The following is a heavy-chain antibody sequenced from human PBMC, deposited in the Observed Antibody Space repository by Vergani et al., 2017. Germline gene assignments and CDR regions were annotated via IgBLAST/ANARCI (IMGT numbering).Heavy chain of an antibody. CDR3: ARDAHITMVRGPNAPDAFDI. Sequence: QVQLVQSGAEVKKPGSSVKVSCKASGGTFSSYAISWVRQAPGQGLEWMGGIIPIFGTANYAQKFQGRVTITADKSTSTAYMELSSLRSEDTAVYYCARDAHITMVRGPNAPDAFDIWGQGTMVTVSS. J-gene: IGHJ3*02. V-gene: IGHV1-69*06. CDR1: GGTFSSYA. CDR2: IIPIFGTA. D-gene: IGHD3-10*01.